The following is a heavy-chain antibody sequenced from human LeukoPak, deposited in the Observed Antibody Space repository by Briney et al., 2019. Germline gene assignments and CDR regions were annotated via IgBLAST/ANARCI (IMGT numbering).Heavy chain of an antibody. CDR3: ARGLCSLWREGVWFDP. Sequence: ASVKVSCKASGYTFTSYDINWVRQATGQGLEWMGWMNPNSGNTGYAQKFQGRVTITRNTSISTAYMELSSLRSEDTAVYYCARGLCSLWREGVWFDPWGQGTLVTVSS. D-gene: IGHD2-15*01. J-gene: IGHJ5*02. CDR1: GYTFTSYD. CDR2: MNPNSGNT. V-gene: IGHV1-8*03.